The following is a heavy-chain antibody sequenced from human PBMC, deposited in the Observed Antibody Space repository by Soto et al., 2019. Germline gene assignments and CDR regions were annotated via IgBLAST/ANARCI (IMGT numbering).Heavy chain of an antibody. CDR2: NNPANGNT. V-gene: IGHV1-3*05. D-gene: IGHD3-16*02. CDR3: TRSAISPYGGLIGPFDY. Sequence: QVQLAQSGAEERKPGASVKVSCEATGYTFTAYAMHWVRQAPGQRLEWMGWNNPANGNTKYLQKFQGRLTITSHTSANTVYMELNSLTSEDTAMYYCTRSAISPYGGLIGPFDYWGQGNLVTVSS. CDR1: GYTFTAYA. J-gene: IGHJ4*02.